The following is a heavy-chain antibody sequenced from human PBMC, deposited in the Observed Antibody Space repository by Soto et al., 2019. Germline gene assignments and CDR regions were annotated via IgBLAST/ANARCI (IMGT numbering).Heavy chain of an antibody. V-gene: IGHV4-39*01. CDR1: AGSISSGGYY. D-gene: IGHD2-2*01. J-gene: IGHJ6*02. CDR3: VRLKGYCITTGCYGHYAMDV. CDR2: IYYSGST. Sequence: SETLSLTCTVSAGSISSGGYYWSWIRQHTGKGVEWIGYIYYSGSTHYNPSLKSRLTVSVDTSKNQFSLKVSSVTAADTAVYYCVRLKGYCITTGCYGHYAMDVWGQGTTVTVSS.